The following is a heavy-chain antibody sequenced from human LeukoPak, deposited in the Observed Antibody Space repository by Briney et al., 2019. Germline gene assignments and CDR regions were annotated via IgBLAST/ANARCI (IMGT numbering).Heavy chain of an antibody. J-gene: IGHJ4*02. V-gene: IGHV4-39*07. CDR3: ARDSLRPYYYDSSGYYGEGSY. CDR2: IYYSGST. D-gene: IGHD3-22*01. Sequence: SETLSLTCTVSGGSISRSRDYWGWIRQPPGKGLEWIGSIYYSGSTYYNPSLKSRVTISGDTSKNRFSLKLSSVTAADTAMYYCARDSLRPYYYDSSGYYGEGSYWGQGTLVTVSS. CDR1: GGSISRSRDY.